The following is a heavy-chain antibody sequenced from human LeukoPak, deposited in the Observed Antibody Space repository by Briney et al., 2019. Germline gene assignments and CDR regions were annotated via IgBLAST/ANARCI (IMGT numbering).Heavy chain of an antibody. CDR2: ISSSRSTI. J-gene: IGHJ6*03. Sequence: GGSLRLSCAASGFTFSSYRMNWVRQAPGKGLEWVSYISSSRSTIYYADSVKGRFTISRDNAKNSLYLQMNSLRAEDTAVYYCARAGCVGVPAAIGGPVGYYYYMGVWGKGTRSPSP. CDR3: ARAGCVGVPAAIGGPVGYYYYMGV. D-gene: IGHD2-2*01. V-gene: IGHV3-48*01. CDR1: GFTFSSYR.